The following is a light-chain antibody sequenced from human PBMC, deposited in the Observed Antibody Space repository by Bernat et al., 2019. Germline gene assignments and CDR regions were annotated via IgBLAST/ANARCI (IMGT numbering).Light chain of an antibody. Sequence: QSALTQPPSASGSPGQSVTISCTGTSSDVGGYNYVSWYQQHPGKAPKLMIYEVSKRPSGVPDRFSGSKSDNTASLTVSGLQADDEADYYCSSYAGSYTLYVFGTGTKVTVL. CDR1: SSDVGGYNY. J-gene: IGLJ1*01. CDR3: SSYAGSYTLYV. CDR2: EVS. V-gene: IGLV2-8*01.